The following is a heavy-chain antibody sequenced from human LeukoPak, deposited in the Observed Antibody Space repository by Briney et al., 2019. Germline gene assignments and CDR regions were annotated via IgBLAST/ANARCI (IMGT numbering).Heavy chain of an antibody. CDR3: ARLAKGEQWLAYYFDY. CDR2: IYDTGTPT. Sequence: PSETLSLTCTVSGGSISGFVWGWIRQRPGEGLDYIGFIYDTGTPTNYNPLLKSRVTLSVDTSKNQFSLNLSSVTAADTAVYYCARLAKGEQWLAYYFDYWGQGALVTVSS. D-gene: IGHD6-19*01. J-gene: IGHJ4*02. V-gene: IGHV4-59*08. CDR1: GGSISGFV.